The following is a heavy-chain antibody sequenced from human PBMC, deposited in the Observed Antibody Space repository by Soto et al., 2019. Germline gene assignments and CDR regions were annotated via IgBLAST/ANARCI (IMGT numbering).Heavy chain of an antibody. CDR1: GGSISSYY. V-gene: IGHV4-59*01. Sequence: QVQLQESGPGLVKPSETLSLTCTVSGGSISSYYWSWIRQPPGKGLEWIGYIYYSGSTNYNPSLKSRVTISVDTSKNPFSLKLSSVTAADTAVYYCARGFVEDIVVVVAATPDYYYGMDVWGQGTTVTVSS. CDR3: ARGFVEDIVVVVAATPDYYYGMDV. CDR2: IYYSGST. J-gene: IGHJ6*02. D-gene: IGHD2-15*01.